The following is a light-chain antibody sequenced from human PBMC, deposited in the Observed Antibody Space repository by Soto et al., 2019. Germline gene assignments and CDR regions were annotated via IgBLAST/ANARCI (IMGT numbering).Light chain of an antibody. V-gene: IGLV2-23*03. Sequence: SALTQPASVSGSPGQSITISCTGTSSDVGSYNLVSWYQQHPGKAPKLMIYEGSKRPSGVSNRFSGSKSGNTASLTISGLQAEDEADYYCCSYAGSSTLPNWVFGGGTKLTVL. CDR1: SSDVGSYNL. CDR3: CSYAGSSTLPNWV. CDR2: EGS. J-gene: IGLJ3*02.